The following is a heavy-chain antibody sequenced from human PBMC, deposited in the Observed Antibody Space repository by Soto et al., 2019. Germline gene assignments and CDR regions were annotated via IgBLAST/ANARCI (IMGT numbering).Heavy chain of an antibody. V-gene: IGHV4-39*01. J-gene: IGHJ4*02. CDR3: ARHIHNQGLEYYFDS. Sequence: QLQLQESGPGLVKPSETLSLTCNASGGSITSSGSAWGWIRQSPGKGLEWIGTIDYSGNIYYIPSLKSRITISVDTSKNQISLKLSSVTAADTAVYYCARHIHNQGLEYYFDSWGQGTLVTVSS. D-gene: IGHD1-1*01. CDR2: IDYSGNI. CDR1: GGSITSSGSA.